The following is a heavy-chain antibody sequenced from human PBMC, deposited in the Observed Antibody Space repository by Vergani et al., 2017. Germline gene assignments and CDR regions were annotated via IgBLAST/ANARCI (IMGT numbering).Heavy chain of an antibody. D-gene: IGHD1-26*01. V-gene: IGHV3-33*08. Sequence: QVQLVESGGGVVQPGRSLRLSCAASGFTFSSYGMHWVRQAPGKGLEWVAVIWYDGSNKYYADSVKGRFTISRDNSKNTLYLQMNSLSAEDTAVYYWARGRGSYYFDYWGQGTLVTVSS. CDR2: IWYDGSNK. J-gene: IGHJ4*02. CDR3: ARGRGSYYFDY. CDR1: GFTFSSYG.